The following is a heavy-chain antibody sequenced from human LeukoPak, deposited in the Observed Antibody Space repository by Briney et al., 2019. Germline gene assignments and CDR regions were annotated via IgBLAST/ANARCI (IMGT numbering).Heavy chain of an antibody. CDR2: IIPIFGTA. J-gene: IGHJ6*02. CDR1: GYTFTSYG. CDR3: ARSNSGYDYPRADYYYYGMDV. Sequence: WASVKVSCKASGYTFTSYGISWVRQAPGQGLEWMGGIIPIFGTANYAQKFQGRVTITADESTSTAYMELSSPRSEDTAVYYCARSNSGYDYPRADYYYYGMDVWGQGTTVTVSS. D-gene: IGHD5-12*01. V-gene: IGHV1-69*13.